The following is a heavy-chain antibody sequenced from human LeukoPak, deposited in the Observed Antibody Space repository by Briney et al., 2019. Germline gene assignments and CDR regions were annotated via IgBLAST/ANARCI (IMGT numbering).Heavy chain of an antibody. V-gene: IGHV7-4-1*02. J-gene: IGHJ4*02. CDR1: GYTFTSYA. D-gene: IGHD6-13*01. Sequence: EASVKVSCKASGYTFTSYAMNWVRQAPGQGLEWMGWINTNTGNPTYAQGFTGRFVFSLDTSVSTAYLQISSLKAEDTAVYYCARSTYPTIAAAGTTDYWGQGTLVTVSS. CDR3: ARSTYPTIAAAGTTDY. CDR2: INTNTGNP.